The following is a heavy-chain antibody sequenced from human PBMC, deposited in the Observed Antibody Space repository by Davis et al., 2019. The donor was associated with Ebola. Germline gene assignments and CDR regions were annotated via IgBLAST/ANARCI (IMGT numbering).Heavy chain of an antibody. J-gene: IGHJ4*02. CDR1: GFSFSSYW. CDR2: IKSDGSTK. D-gene: IGHD1-26*01. Sequence: GESLKISCVVSGFSFSSYWMHWVRQAPGKGLVWVSRIKSDGSTKSYADSVKGRFTISRDNAKNTQYLQMDSLRAEDTAVYYCARDGEHYSDLDYWGQGTLVTVSS. CDR3: ARDGEHYSDLDY. V-gene: IGHV3-74*01.